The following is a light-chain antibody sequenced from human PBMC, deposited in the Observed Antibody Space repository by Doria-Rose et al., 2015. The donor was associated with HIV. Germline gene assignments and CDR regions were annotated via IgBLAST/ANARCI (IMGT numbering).Light chain of an antibody. CDR2: WAS. V-gene: IGKV4-1*01. Sequence: TQSPESLGMSPGERATLNCKSNQSLLHTSKNYLAWYQQKPGQPPKLLIYWASTRQSGVPARFSGSGSGTDFTLTISSLEAEDVAVYYCQQYYDTPSFGPGTTVDIK. CDR3: QQYYDTPS. J-gene: IGKJ3*01. CDR1: QSLLHTSKNY.